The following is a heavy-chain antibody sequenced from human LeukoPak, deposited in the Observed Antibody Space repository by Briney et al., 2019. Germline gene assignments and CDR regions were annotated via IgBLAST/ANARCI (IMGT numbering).Heavy chain of an antibody. CDR1: GYSISSGYY. CDR2: IYHSGST. Sequence: SETLSLTCTVSGYSISSGYYWGWIRQPPGKGLEWIGSIYHSGSTYYNPSLKSRVTISVDTSKNQFSLKLSSVTAADTAVYYCARDWYCGGDCYSLLYYFDYWGQGTLVTVSS. V-gene: IGHV4-38-2*02. J-gene: IGHJ4*02. D-gene: IGHD2-21*02. CDR3: ARDWYCGGDCYSLLYYFDY.